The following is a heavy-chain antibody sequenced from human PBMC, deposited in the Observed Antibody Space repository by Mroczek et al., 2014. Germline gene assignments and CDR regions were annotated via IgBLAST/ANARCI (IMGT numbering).Heavy chain of an antibody. D-gene: IGHD6-19*01. Sequence: QVQLQESGPGLVKPSQTLSLTCTVSGGSISSGGYYWSWIRQHPGKGLEWIGYIYYSGSTYYNPSLKSRVTISVDTSKNQFSLKLSSVTAADTAVYYCARREVRAIAVAGTRPNWFDPWGQGTLVTVSS. CDR1: GGSISSGGYY. CDR3: ARREVRAIAVAGTRPNWFDP. V-gene: IGHV4-31*03. J-gene: IGHJ5*02. CDR2: IYYSGST.